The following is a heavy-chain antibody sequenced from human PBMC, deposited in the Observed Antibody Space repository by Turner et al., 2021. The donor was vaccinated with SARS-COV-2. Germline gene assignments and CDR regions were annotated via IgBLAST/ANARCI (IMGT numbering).Heavy chain of an antibody. V-gene: IGHV3-53*01. CDR2: IYSGGST. Sequence: EVKLVESGGSLNQPGGSLRLSCAASGFTVSSNYMSWVRQAPGKGLEWVAVIYSGGSTFYADSLKGRFTISRDNSKNTLYLQMNSLRAEDTAFYYCARDLGGLRFDYWGQGTLVTVSS. CDR1: GFTVSSNY. J-gene: IGHJ4*02. CDR3: ARDLGGLRFDY. D-gene: IGHD2-15*01.